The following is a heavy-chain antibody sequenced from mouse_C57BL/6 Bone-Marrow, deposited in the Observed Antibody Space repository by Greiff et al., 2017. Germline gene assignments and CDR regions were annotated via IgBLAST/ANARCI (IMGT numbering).Heavy chain of an antibody. CDR1: GYTFTSYW. V-gene: IGHV1-64*01. J-gene: IGHJ2*01. CDR3: ARSYYGSSYNY. D-gene: IGHD1-1*01. CDR2: IHPNSGST. Sequence: QVQLKQPGAELVKPGASVKLSCKASGYTFTSYWMHWVKQRPGQGLEWIGMIHPNSGSTNYNEKFKSKATLTVYKSSSTAYMQLSSLTSEDSAVYYCARSYYGSSYNYWGQGTTLTVSS.